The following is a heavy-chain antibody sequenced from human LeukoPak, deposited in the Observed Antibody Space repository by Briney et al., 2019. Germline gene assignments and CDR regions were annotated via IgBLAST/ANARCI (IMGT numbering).Heavy chain of an antibody. CDR1: GFTFSSYA. Sequence: GRSLRLSCAASGFTFSSYAMHWVRQAPGKGLEWVAVISYDGSNKYYADSVKGRFTISRDNSKNTLYLQMNSLRAEDTAVYYCAREGDGYNRYAFDIWGQGTMVTASS. J-gene: IGHJ3*02. V-gene: IGHV3-30*04. D-gene: IGHD5-24*01. CDR3: AREGDGYNRYAFDI. CDR2: ISYDGSNK.